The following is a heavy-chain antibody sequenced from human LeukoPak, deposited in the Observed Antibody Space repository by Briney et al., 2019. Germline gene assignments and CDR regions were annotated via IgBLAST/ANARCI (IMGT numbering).Heavy chain of an antibody. V-gene: IGHV4-34*01. J-gene: IGHJ6*03. D-gene: IGHD1-26*01. CDR2: INHSGST. CDR3: TKSYSYYYYYMDV. Sequence: SETLSLTCAVYGGSFSGYYWSWIRQPPGKGLEWIGEINHSGSTNYNPSLKSRVTISVDTSKNQFSLKLSSVTAADTAVYYCTKSYSYYYYYMDVWGKGTTVTISS. CDR1: GGSFSGYY.